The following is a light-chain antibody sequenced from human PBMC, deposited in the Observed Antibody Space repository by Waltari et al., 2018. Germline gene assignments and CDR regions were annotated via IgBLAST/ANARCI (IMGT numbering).Light chain of an antibody. J-gene: IGLJ3*02. CDR3: SSYADSDNLV. Sequence: QSALTPPPSASGSPGQSATISCTGPSSDVGGYNSVSWYQQHPGKAPKLMIYEVTKRPSGVPDRFSGSKSGNTASLIVSGLQAEDEADYHCSSYADSDNLVFGGGTKLTVL. CDR1: SSDVGGYNS. V-gene: IGLV2-8*01. CDR2: EVT.